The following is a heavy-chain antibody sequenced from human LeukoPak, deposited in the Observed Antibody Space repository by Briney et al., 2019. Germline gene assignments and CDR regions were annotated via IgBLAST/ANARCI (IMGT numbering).Heavy chain of an antibody. V-gene: IGHV4-61*01. CDR1: GGSVSSGNYY. CDR2: IYHSGST. J-gene: IGHJ4*02. Sequence: SETLSLTCTVSGGSVSSGNYYWSWIRQPPGKGLEWIGYIYHSGSTNYNPSLKSRVTISVDTSKNQFSLKLSSVTAADTAVYYCARGLWGLVTSYYFDYWGQGTLVTVSS. CDR3: ARGLWGLVTSYYFDY. D-gene: IGHD3-9*01.